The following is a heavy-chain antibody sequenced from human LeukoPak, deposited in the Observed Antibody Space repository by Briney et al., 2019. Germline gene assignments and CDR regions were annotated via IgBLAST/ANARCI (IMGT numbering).Heavy chain of an antibody. D-gene: IGHD3-9*01. Sequence: GGSLRLSFAASGFTFSSYAMSWVRQAPGKGLGWVSAISGSGGSTYYADSVKGRFTISRDNSKNTLYLQMNSLRAEDTAVYYCAKLLIPIHYFDYWGQGTLVTVSS. CDR2: ISGSGGST. CDR1: GFTFSSYA. J-gene: IGHJ4*02. CDR3: AKLLIPIHYFDY. V-gene: IGHV3-23*01.